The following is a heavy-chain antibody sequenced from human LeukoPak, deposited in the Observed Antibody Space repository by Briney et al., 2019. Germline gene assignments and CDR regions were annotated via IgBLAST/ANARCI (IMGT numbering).Heavy chain of an antibody. D-gene: IGHD3-9*01. CDR3: ARGNILSGYCFDF. CDR1: GGSISGYY. V-gene: IGHV4-34*01. J-gene: IGHJ4*02. CDR2: IHYTGGT. Sequence: SETLSLTCAVYGGSISGYYWSWIRQPPGKGLEWVGEIHYTGGTSYNPSLKSRATISIDTSKTQLSLKLGSVTAADTAVYYCARGNILSGYCFDFWGQGALVTVSS.